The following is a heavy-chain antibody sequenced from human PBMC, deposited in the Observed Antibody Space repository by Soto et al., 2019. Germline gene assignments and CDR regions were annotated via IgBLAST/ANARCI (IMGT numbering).Heavy chain of an antibody. Sequence: PGESLKISCKTSGYSFTSYWIGWVRQMPGKGMEWMGNIYPYDSDTRYSPSFQGQATISADTSITTAYLQWSGLRASDTAMYFCARHLVGSTRGNFDYWGQGTLVTVSS. CDR1: GYSFTSYW. CDR3: ARHLVGSTRGNFDY. CDR2: IYPYDSDT. J-gene: IGHJ4*01. D-gene: IGHD2-2*01. V-gene: IGHV5-51*01.